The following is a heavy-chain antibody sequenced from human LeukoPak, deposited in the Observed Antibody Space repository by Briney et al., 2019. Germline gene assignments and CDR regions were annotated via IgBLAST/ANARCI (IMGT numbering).Heavy chain of an antibody. CDR1: GFTFSSYG. V-gene: IGHV3-30*18. CDR3: AKVQAGCSGYYSPFDY. D-gene: IGHD3-22*01. Sequence: GGSLRLSCAASGFTFSSYGMHWVRQAPGKGLEWVAVISYDGSNKYYADSVKGRFTISRDNSKNTLYLQMNSLRAEDTAVYYCAKVQAGCSGYYSPFDYWGQGTLVTVSS. J-gene: IGHJ4*02. CDR2: ISYDGSNK.